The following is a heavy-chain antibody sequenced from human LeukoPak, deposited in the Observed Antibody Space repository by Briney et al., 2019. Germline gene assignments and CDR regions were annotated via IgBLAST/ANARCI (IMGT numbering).Heavy chain of an antibody. CDR1: GFTFSSYA. CDR3: AKRACSSTSCYKVAIWFDP. V-gene: IGHV3-23*01. Sequence: PGGSLRLSFPASGFTFSSYAMSGVGQAPGKGLDGVSVISGGGGSTYYADSVKGRFTIYRDNSKNTLYLQMNSLRAEDTAVYYCAKRACSSTSCYKVAIWFDPWGQGTLVTVSS. CDR2: ISGGGGST. D-gene: IGHD2-2*02. J-gene: IGHJ5*02.